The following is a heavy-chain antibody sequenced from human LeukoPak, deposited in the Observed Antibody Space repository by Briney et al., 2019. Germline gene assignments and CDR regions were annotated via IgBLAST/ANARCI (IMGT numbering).Heavy chain of an antibody. CDR2: ISSSSYI. Sequence: GGSLRLSCAASGFTFSSYTMNWVRQAPGKGLEWVSSISSSSYIYYADSVKGRFTISRDNSKNTLYLQMNSLRAEDTAVYYCARRIAVAGILYFDYWGQGTLVTVSS. J-gene: IGHJ4*02. CDR3: ARRIAVAGILYFDY. CDR1: GFTFSSYT. V-gene: IGHV3-21*04. D-gene: IGHD6-19*01.